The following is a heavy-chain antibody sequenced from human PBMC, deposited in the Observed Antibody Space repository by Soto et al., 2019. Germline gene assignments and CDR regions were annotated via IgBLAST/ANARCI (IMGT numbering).Heavy chain of an antibody. CDR1: GFSLSTRGVG. Sequence: QITLKESGPTLVKPTQTLTLTCSFSGFSLSTRGVGVGWIRQPPGKALEWLALIFWDDDKWYSPSLRSRLTITEDTSKNQVVLTMTNIDPVDTPTDYFALRSRRYAYYFDLLGQGTLVTVSS. CDR2: IFWDDDK. CDR3: ALRSRRYAYYFDL. D-gene: IGHD5-12*01. V-gene: IGHV2-5*02. J-gene: IGHJ4*02.